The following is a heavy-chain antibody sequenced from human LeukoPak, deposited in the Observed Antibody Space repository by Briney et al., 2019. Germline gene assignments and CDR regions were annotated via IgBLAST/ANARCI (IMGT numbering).Heavy chain of an antibody. CDR2: IYDSGST. J-gene: IGHJ3*02. CDR3: ARVGGYHGVDVFDI. Sequence: SETLSLTCTVSGGSISPYYWSWIRQPPGKGLEWIGYIYDSGSTNYNPSLKSRVAISRDTSKKQFSLKLSSVTAADTAVYYCARVGGYHGVDVFDIWGQGTMVSVST. V-gene: IGHV4-59*01. D-gene: IGHD3-22*01. CDR1: GGSISPYY.